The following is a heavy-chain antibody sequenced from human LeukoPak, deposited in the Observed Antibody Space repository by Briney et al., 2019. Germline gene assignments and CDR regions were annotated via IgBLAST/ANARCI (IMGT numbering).Heavy chain of an antibody. CDR3: ARGLYYYGMDV. J-gene: IGHJ6*02. V-gene: IGHV3-11*03. Sequence: GGSLRLSCVASGVILSVYYMSSIRQAPGKGLEWVSYISSSSSYTNYADSVKGRFTISRDNAKNSLYLQMNSLRAEDTAVYYCARGLYYYGMDVWGQGTTVTVSS. D-gene: IGHD3/OR15-3a*01. CDR1: GVILSVYY. CDR2: ISSSSSYT.